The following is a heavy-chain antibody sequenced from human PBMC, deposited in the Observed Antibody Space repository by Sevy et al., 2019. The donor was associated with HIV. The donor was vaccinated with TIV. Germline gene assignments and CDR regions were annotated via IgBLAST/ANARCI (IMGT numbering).Heavy chain of an antibody. CDR1: GYTFTSYG. CDR3: ARVADCSITSCYAYAFDI. CDR2: MNPNSRNT. Sequence: ASVKVSCKASGYTFTSYGINWVRQATGQGLEWMGRMNPNSRNTGYAQKFQGRVTMTRNTSIGTAYMELSSLRSENTAVYYCARVADCSITSCYAYAFDIWGQGTMVTVSS. V-gene: IGHV1-8*01. D-gene: IGHD2-2*01. J-gene: IGHJ3*02.